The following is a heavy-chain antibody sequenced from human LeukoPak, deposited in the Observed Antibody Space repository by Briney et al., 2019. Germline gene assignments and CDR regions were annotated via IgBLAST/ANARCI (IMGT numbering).Heavy chain of an antibody. J-gene: IGHJ4*02. V-gene: IGHV1-2*02. CDR3: AKDGGGYYTWAFDY. CDR2: INPNSGGT. Sequence: GASVKVSCKASGYTFTGYYMHWVRQAPGQGLEWMGWINPNSGGTNYAQKFQGRVTMTRDTSISTAYMELSRLRSDDTAVYYCAKDGGGYYTWAFDYWGQGTLVTVSS. CDR1: GYTFTGYY. D-gene: IGHD3-22*01.